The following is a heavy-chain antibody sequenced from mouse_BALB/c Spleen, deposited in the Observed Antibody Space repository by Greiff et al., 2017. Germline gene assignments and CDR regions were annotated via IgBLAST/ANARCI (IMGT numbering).Heavy chain of an antibody. CDR3: AREGGYDGDWFAY. J-gene: IGHJ3*01. Sequence: DVMLVESGGGLVKPGGSLKLSCAASGFTFSSYAMSWVRQTPEQRLEWVASISSGGSTYYPDSVKGRFTISRDNARNILYLQMSSLRSEDTAMYYCAREGGYDGDWFAYWGQGTLVTVSA. CDR2: ISSGGST. CDR1: GFTFSSYA. V-gene: IGHV5-6-5*01. D-gene: IGHD2-2*01.